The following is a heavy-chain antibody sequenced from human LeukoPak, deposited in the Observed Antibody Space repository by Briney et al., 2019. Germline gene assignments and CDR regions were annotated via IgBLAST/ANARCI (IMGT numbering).Heavy chain of an antibody. CDR3: AREGPRGNSQFDY. J-gene: IGHJ4*02. D-gene: IGHD2/OR15-2a*01. Sequence: PGGSLRLSCAASGFTFSSYGMHWVRQAPGKGLEWVPLIWYDGSNKYYADSVKGRLTISRDNSKNTLYLQMNSLRAEDTAVYYCAREGPRGNSQFDYWGQGTLVTVSS. CDR2: IWYDGSNK. V-gene: IGHV3-33*01. CDR1: GFTFSSYG.